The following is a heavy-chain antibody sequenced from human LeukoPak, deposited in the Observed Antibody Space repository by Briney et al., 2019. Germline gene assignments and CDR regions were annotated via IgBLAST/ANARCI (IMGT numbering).Heavy chain of an antibody. Sequence: SETLSFTCTVSGGSISSYYWSWIRQPPGKGLEWIGYIYYSGSTNYNPSLKRRVTISVDTSKNQFSLKLSSVTAADTAVYYCERKGSSSWSVYWYFDLWGRGTLVTVSS. CDR1: GGSISSYY. CDR2: IYYSGST. D-gene: IGHD6-13*01. V-gene: IGHV4-59*01. CDR3: ERKGSSSWSVYWYFDL. J-gene: IGHJ2*01.